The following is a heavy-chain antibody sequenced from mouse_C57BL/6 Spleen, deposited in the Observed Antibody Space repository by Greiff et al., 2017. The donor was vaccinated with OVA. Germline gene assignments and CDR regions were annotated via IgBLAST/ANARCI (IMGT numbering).Heavy chain of an antibody. J-gene: IGHJ3*01. V-gene: IGHV1-55*01. D-gene: IGHD2-3*01. CDR3: ARSYDGFAWFAY. CDR2: IYPGSGST. Sequence: QVQLQQPGAELVKPGASVKMSCKASGYTFTSYWITWVKQRPGQGLAWIGDIYPGSGSTNYNEKFKSKATLTVDTSSSTAYMQLSSLTSEDSAVYYCARSYDGFAWFAYWGQGTLVTVSA. CDR1: GYTFTSYW.